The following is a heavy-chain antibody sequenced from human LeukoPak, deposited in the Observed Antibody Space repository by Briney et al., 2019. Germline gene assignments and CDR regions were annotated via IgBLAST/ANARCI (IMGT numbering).Heavy chain of an antibody. J-gene: IGHJ5*02. CDR2: IYTSGST. Sequence: PSETLSLTCTVSGASISSSYWSWIRQPPGKGLEWIGYIYTSGSTNSNPSLTSRVTILLDTSKNQFSLKLTSVTAADTAVYYCARLYSGRFDPWGQGTLVTVSS. D-gene: IGHD5-12*01. CDR3: ARLYSGRFDP. V-gene: IGHV4-4*09. CDR1: GASISSSY.